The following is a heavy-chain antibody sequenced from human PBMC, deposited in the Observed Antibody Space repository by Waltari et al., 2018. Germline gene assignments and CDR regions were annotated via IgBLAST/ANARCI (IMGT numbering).Heavy chain of an antibody. CDR2: ISNTSGTI. CDR3: ARTLPDYTSGWYGALFDY. Sequence: EVQLVESGGGLVQPGGSLRLSCAASGFTFSSHHMNWVRQAPGKGLECVSYISNTSGTIYYGDSVKGRFTISRDNAKNSLYLQMNSLRDEDTAVYYCARTLPDYTSGWYGALFDYLGQGTLVTVSS. D-gene: IGHD6-19*01. J-gene: IGHJ4*02. V-gene: IGHV3-48*02. CDR1: GFTFSSHH.